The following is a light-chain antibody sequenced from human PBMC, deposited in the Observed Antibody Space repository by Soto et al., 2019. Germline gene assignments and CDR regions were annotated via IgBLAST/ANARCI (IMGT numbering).Light chain of an antibody. CDR2: VAS. CDR1: QSVSGN. V-gene: IGKV3-15*01. CDR3: QQYHNWPYT. Sequence: EIVMTQSPATLSVSPGERATLSCRASQSVSGNLAWYQQKPGQAPRLLIYVASTRATGIPARFSGSGSGTEFALTISSLQSEDFAVYHCQQYHNWPYTFGQGTKLEIK. J-gene: IGKJ2*01.